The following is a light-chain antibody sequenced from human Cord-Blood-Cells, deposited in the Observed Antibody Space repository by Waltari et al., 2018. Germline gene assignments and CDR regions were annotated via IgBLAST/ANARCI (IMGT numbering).Light chain of an antibody. J-gene: IGKJ2*01. Sequence: EIVMTQSPPTLSVSPGEIATLACRASQTVSSNLAWYQQKPGQPPRLLIHGASTRATGIPARFSGSGSGTEYTLTISSLQSEDVAVYYCQQYNNWTPTTFGQGTKLEIK. CDR2: GAS. V-gene: IGKV3-15*01. CDR1: QTVSSN. CDR3: QQYNNWTPTT.